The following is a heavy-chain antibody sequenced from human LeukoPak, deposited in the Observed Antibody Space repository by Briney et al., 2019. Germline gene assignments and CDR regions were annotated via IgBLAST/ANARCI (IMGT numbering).Heavy chain of an antibody. CDR1: GFTFSSYG. Sequence: SGGSLRLSCAASGFTFSSYGMHWVRQSPGKGLEWVAFIRYDGSNKYYADSVKGRFTISRDNSKNMLYLQMNSLRAEDTAVYYCAKDFLRFLWFGDNWFDPWGQGTLVTVSS. CDR2: IRYDGSNK. J-gene: IGHJ5*02. D-gene: IGHD3-10*01. CDR3: AKDFLRFLWFGDNWFDP. V-gene: IGHV3-30*02.